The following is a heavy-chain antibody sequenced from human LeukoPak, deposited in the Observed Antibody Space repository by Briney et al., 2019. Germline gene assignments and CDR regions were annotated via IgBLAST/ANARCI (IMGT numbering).Heavy chain of an antibody. CDR3: ATSGYSSGWYAIDY. J-gene: IGHJ4*02. D-gene: IGHD6-19*01. CDR1: GFTVSSNY. V-gene: IGHV3-66*01. Sequence: GGSLRLSCAASGFTVSSNYMSWVRQAPGKGLEWVSVIYSGGSTYYADSVKGRFTISRDNSKNTLYLQMNSLRAEDMAVYYCATSGYSSGWYAIDYWGQGTLVTVSS. CDR2: IYSGGST.